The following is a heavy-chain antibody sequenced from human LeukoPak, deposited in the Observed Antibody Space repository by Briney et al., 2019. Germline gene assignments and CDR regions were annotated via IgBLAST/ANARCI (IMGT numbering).Heavy chain of an antibody. D-gene: IGHD5-18*01. V-gene: IGHV3-48*01. CDR2: ISSSSSTI. CDR3: ARDGRGYSYGYPLDS. Sequence: GGSLRLSCAASGFTFSSYSMNWVRQAPGKGLEGVSYISSSSSTIYYADSVKGRFTISRDNAKNSLHLQMNSLRAEDTAVYYCARDGRGYSYGYPLDSWGQGTLVTVSS. CDR1: GFTFSSYS. J-gene: IGHJ4*02.